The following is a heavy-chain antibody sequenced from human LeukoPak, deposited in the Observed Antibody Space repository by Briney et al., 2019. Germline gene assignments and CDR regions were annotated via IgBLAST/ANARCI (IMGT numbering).Heavy chain of an antibody. Sequence: GGSLRLSCVASGFTFSAFSMHWVRQAPGKGLESVSAISSDGGSTYYANSVRGRFTVSRDNSKNTLYLQMGSLRAEDMAVYYCAREDPPGSTWFHYWGQGTLVAVSS. CDR2: ISSDGGST. CDR1: GFTFSAFS. V-gene: IGHV3-64*01. D-gene: IGHD6-13*01. J-gene: IGHJ4*02. CDR3: AREDPPGSTWFHY.